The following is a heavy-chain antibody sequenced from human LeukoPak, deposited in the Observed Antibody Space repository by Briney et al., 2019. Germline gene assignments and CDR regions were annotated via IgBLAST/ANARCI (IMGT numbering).Heavy chain of an antibody. D-gene: IGHD6-6*01. J-gene: IGHJ5*02. CDR3: ARGEYSSSSGWFDP. Sequence: ASVKVSCKASGYTFSSYGISWVRQAPGQGLEWMGWISAYNGNTNYAQKLQGRVTMTTDTSTSTAYMELRSLRSDDTAVYYCARGEYSSSSGWFDPWGQGTLVTVSS. V-gene: IGHV1-18*01. CDR2: ISAYNGNT. CDR1: GYTFSSYG.